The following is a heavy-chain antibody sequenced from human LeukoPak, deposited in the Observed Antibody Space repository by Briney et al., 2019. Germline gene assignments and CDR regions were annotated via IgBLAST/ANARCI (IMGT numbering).Heavy chain of an antibody. Sequence: SETLSLTCIISGYSISSGYYWGWIRQPPGKGLEWIGSIYHSGSTYYNPSLKSRVTISLDTSENQFSLKLSSVTAADTAVYYCARDLYSSGWGYFDYWGQGTLVTVSS. V-gene: IGHV4-38-2*02. D-gene: IGHD6-19*01. J-gene: IGHJ4*02. CDR3: ARDLYSSGWGYFDY. CDR2: IYHSGST. CDR1: GYSISSGYY.